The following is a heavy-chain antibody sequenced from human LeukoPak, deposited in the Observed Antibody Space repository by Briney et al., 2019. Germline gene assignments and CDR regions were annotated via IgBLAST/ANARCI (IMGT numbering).Heavy chain of an antibody. CDR3: AKLSTSSGYYYYMDV. CDR2: IRYDGSNK. D-gene: IGHD3-16*02. J-gene: IGHJ6*03. CDR1: GFTFSSYG. V-gene: IGHV3-30*02. Sequence: GGSLRLSCAASGFTFSSYGMHWVRQAPGKGLEGVAFIRYDGSNKYYADSVKGRFTISRDNSKNTLYLQMNSLRAEDTAVYYCAKLSTSSGYYYYMDVWGKGTTVTVSS.